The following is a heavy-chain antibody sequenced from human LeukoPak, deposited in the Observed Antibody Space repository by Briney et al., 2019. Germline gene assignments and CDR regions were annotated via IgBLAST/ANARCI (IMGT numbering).Heavy chain of an antibody. CDR1: GFTFRTFW. D-gene: IGHD4-11*01. V-gene: IGHV3-74*01. CDR3: AKTPYSNYGGYFDY. J-gene: IGHJ4*02. Sequence: GGSLRLSCAASGFTFRTFWIHWVRQAPGKGLVWVSRINSDGSSTSYADFVKGRFTISRANSKNTLYLQMNSLRAEDTAVYYCAKTPYSNYGGYFDYWGQGTLVTVSS. CDR2: INSDGSST.